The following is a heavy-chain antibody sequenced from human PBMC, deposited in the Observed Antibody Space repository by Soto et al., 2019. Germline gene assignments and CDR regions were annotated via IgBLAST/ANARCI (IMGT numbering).Heavy chain of an antibody. J-gene: IGHJ5*02. Sequence: SETLSLTCTVSGGSISSYYWSWIRQPPGKGLEWIGYIYYSGSTNYNPSLKSRVTISVDTSKNQFSLKLSSVTAADTAVYYCAREADSNYGGNWFDPWGQGTLVTVS. D-gene: IGHD4-4*01. CDR3: AREADSNYGGNWFDP. V-gene: IGHV4-59*01. CDR2: IYYSGST. CDR1: GGSISSYY.